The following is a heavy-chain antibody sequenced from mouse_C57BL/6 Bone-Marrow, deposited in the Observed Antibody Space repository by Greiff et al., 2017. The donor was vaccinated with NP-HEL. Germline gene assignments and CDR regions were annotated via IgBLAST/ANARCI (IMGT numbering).Heavy chain of an antibody. J-gene: IGHJ2*01. D-gene: IGHD6-1*01. Sequence: EVKLVESGGDLVKPGGSLKLSCAASGFTFSSYGMSWVRQTPDKRLAWVATISSGGSYTYYPDSVKGRFTIARGIAKHTLYLQMSSLKSEDTAMYYCARHPLCPRGYRGQGTTLTVSS. V-gene: IGHV5-6*02. CDR1: GFTFSSYG. CDR2: ISSGGSYT. CDR3: ARHPLCPRGY.